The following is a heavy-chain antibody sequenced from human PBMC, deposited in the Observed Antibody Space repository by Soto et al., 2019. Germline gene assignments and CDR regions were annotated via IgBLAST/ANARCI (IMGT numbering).Heavy chain of an antibody. V-gene: IGHV4-31*03. J-gene: IGHJ5*02. Sequence: QVQLQESGPGLVKPSQTLSLTCTVSGCSISSVGYYWSWIRQHPGKVLEWIGYTYYSGITYYNPSLKSRVTISGDTSRNQFSLNLRSVTAADTAVYYCARGYSRGYLGNWFDPWGQGTLVTVSS. CDR2: TYYSGIT. CDR3: ARGYSRGYLGNWFDP. CDR1: GCSISSVGYY. D-gene: IGHD5-12*01.